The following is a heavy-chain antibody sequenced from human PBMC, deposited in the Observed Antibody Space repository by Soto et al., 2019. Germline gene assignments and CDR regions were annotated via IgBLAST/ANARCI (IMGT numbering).Heavy chain of an antibody. D-gene: IGHD4-17*01. J-gene: IGHJ6*02. CDR1: GFTFSTYG. CDR2: VLYDGTTK. V-gene: IGHV3-30*18. CDR3: AKDLQSYGDYDYYYYGMDV. Sequence: QVQLVESGGGEVQPGRALTISCAASGFTFSTYGMHWVRQTPGKGLERFAFVLYDGTTKFYSDSEKGRFTISRDNFKNSLSLQMNSLRADDTAVYSCAKDLQSYGDYDYYYYGMDVWGLGTRVTVSS.